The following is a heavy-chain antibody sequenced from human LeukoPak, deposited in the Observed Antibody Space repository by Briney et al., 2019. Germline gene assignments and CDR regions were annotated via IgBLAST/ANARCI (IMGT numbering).Heavy chain of an antibody. CDR2: ISAYNGYT. J-gene: IGHJ2*01. V-gene: IGHV1-18*04. CDR3: ARGHLELRVHLDL. Sequence: ASVKVSCKASGYTFTSNGISCDRQAPGQALEWMGWISAYNGYTSYAQKLQARITMTTDTSTSTAYMEMRSLRSDDAAVYYCARGHLELRVHLDLWGRGTLVTVSS. CDR1: GYTFTSNG. D-gene: IGHD1-7*01.